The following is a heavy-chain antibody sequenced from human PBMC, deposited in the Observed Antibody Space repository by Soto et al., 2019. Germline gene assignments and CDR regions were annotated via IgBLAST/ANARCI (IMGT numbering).Heavy chain of an antibody. CDR1: GGSFSGYY. V-gene: IGHV4-34*10. J-gene: IGHJ6*02. CDR3: ARGAIMIQMDV. D-gene: IGHD3-16*01. Sequence: SETLSLTCAVYGGSFSGYYWSWIRQPPGKALEWIGYIYKSGSTNYSPSFQGHVTISADKSISTAYLQWSSLKASDTAMYYCARGAIMIQMDVWGQGTTVTVSS. CDR2: IYKSGST.